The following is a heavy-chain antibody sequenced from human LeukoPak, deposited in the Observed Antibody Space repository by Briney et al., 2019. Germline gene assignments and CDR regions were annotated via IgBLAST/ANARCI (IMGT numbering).Heavy chain of an antibody. J-gene: IGHJ6*02. CDR1: GFTFSSYY. CDR2: INSDGRSI. V-gene: IGHV3-74*01. Sequence: GGSLRLSCAASGFTFSSYYMHWVRQAPGKGLVWVSRINSDGRSISYADSVKGRFTISRDNAKNTLYLQMSSLRAKDTAVYYCARGNYYGMDVWGQGTTVTVSS. CDR3: ARGNYYGMDV.